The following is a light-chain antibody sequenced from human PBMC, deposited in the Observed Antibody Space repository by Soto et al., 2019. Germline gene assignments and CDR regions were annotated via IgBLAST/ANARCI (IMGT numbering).Light chain of an antibody. CDR3: QQYNNWPPYT. V-gene: IGKV3-15*01. CDR1: QSVSSN. Sequence: ERVMTQSPATLSVSPGERATLSCRASQSVSSNLAWYQQKPGQAPRLLIYGASTRATGIPVRFSGSGSGTEFTLTISSLQSEDFAVYYCQQYNNWPPYTFGQGTKLEIK. J-gene: IGKJ2*01. CDR2: GAS.